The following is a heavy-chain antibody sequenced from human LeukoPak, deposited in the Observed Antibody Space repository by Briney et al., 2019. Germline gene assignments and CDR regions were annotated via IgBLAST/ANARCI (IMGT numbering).Heavy chain of an antibody. V-gene: IGHV3-23*01. CDR1: GFTFSTFA. J-gene: IGHJ4*02. Sequence: GGSLRLSCEASGFTFSTFAMIWVRQPPGKVLEWVSSIFPSGGEIHYADSVRGRFTISRDNSKSTLSLQMNSLRAEDTAIYYCATYRQVLLPFESWGQGTVVTVSS. CDR3: ATYRQVLLPFES. D-gene: IGHD2-8*02. CDR2: IFPSGGEI.